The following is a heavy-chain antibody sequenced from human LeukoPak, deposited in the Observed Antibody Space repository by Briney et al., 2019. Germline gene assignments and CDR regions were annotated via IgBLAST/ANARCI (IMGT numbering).Heavy chain of an antibody. Sequence: KPSETLSLTCAFYGGSFSGYYWSWIRQPPGKGLEWIGKINHSGSTNYNPSLKSRVTISVDTSKNQFSLKLSSVTAADTAVYYRARGRLIYCSSTSCYRSNWFDPWGQGTPVTVSS. J-gene: IGHJ5*02. V-gene: IGHV4-34*01. CDR3: ARGRLIYCSSTSCYRSNWFDP. CDR2: INHSGST. CDR1: GGSFSGYY. D-gene: IGHD2-2*01.